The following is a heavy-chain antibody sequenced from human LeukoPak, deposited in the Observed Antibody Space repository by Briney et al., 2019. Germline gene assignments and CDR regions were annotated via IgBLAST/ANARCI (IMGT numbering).Heavy chain of an antibody. D-gene: IGHD3-9*01. CDR1: GFTFSSYS. CDR2: ISSSSSYI. CDR3: ARHDILTGYPSFDY. V-gene: IGHV3-21*01. J-gene: IGHJ4*02. Sequence: GGSLRLSCAASGFTFSSYSMNWVRQAPGKGLEWVSSISSSSSYIYYADSVKGRFTISRDNAKSSLYLQMNSPRAEDTAVYYCARHDILTGYPSFDYWGQGTLVTVSS.